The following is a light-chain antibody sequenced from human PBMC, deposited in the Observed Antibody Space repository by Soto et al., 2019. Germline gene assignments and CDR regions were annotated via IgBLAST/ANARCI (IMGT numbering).Light chain of an antibody. CDR3: QQYNSYYT. Sequence: DIQMTQSPSTLSASVGDRVTITCRASQSISSWLAWYQQKPGKAPKLLIYKASSLESGVPSRFSGSXSGTEFTLTISSLQPXXXAXXYCQQYNSYYTFGQGTKLEIK. CDR2: KAS. V-gene: IGKV1-5*03. CDR1: QSISSW. J-gene: IGKJ2*01.